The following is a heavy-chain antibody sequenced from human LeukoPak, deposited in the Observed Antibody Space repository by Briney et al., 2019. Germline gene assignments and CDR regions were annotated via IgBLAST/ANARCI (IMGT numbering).Heavy chain of an antibody. J-gene: IGHJ5*01. D-gene: IGHD4-17*01. CDR3: ARVITDYGDAGLDS. CDR1: GGSISSYY. Sequence: PSETLSLTCTVSGGSISSYYWRWIRQPAGKGLEWIGRIYTSGSTNYNPSLKSRVTMSVDTSKNQFSLKLSSVTAADTAVYYCARVITDYGDAGLDSWGQGTLVTVSS. V-gene: IGHV4-4*07. CDR2: IYTSGST.